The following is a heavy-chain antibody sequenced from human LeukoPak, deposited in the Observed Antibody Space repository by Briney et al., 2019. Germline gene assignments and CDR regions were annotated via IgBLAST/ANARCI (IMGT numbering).Heavy chain of an antibody. J-gene: IGHJ4*02. Sequence: QPGGSLRLSCTASGFSFSDYSMNWVRQAPGKGLEWVSYIRSSTSSIFYAESVKGRFTVSRDNAKNSLYLHMNSLRAEDTAVYYCARDRWHYGSGSGFFDYWGPGTLVTVSS. D-gene: IGHD3-3*02. CDR2: IRSSTSSI. CDR1: GFSFSDYS. V-gene: IGHV3-48*01. CDR3: ARDRWHYGSGSGFFDY.